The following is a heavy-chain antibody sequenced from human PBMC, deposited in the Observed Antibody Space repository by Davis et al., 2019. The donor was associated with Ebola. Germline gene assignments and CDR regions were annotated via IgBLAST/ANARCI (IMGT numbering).Heavy chain of an antibody. V-gene: IGHV4-34*01. D-gene: IGHD3-3*01. CDR1: GGSFSGYY. CDR3: ARLRVFGVVNYYYYGMDV. CDR2: INHSGST. J-gene: IGHJ6*02. Sequence: MPSETLSLTCAVYGGSFSGYYWSWIRQSPGKGLEWIGEINHSGSTNYNPSLKSRVTISVDTSKNQFSLKLSSVTAADTAVYYCARLRVFGVVNYYYYGMDVWGQGTTVTVSS.